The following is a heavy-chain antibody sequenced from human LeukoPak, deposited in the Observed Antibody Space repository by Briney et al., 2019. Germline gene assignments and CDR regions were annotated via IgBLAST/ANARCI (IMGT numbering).Heavy chain of an antibody. J-gene: IGHJ4*02. D-gene: IGHD6-13*01. CDR1: GGSLSSISYL. V-gene: IGHV4-39*01. CDR2: IYYSGSP. Sequence: SDTLSLTCTVSGGSLSSISYLWGWIRQPPGRGLEGNGSIYYSGSPHYNPSLKNRVTISVDTSMNPFSLNLSSLTAADRAVCVCASRPYSSSWFLTTNLDYWGQGTLVTVSS. CDR3: ASRPYSSSWFLTTNLDY.